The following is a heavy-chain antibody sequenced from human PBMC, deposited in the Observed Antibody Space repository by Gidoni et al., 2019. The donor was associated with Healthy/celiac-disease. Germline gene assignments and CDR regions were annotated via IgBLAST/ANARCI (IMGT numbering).Heavy chain of an antibody. CDR1: GGSISSGGYY. Sequence: QVQLQESGPGLVKPSQTLSLTCTVSGGSISSGGYYWRWIRQHPGKGLEWIGYIYYSGSTYYNPSLKSRVTISVDTSKNQFSLKLSSVTAADTAVYYCARASGYSSSWYYDYYYGMDVWGQGTTVTVSS. V-gene: IGHV4-31*03. D-gene: IGHD6-13*01. J-gene: IGHJ6*02. CDR2: IYYSGST. CDR3: ARASGYSSSWYYDYYYGMDV.